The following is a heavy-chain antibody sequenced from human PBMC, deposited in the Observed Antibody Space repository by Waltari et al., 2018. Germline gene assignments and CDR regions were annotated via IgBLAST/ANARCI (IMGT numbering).Heavy chain of an antibody. J-gene: IGHJ5*02. CDR2: IYYPCST. D-gene: IGHD2-21*02. CDR1: GGSISGFY. Sequence: QVQLQESGPSLLKPSETLSLICTVSGGSISGFYWSWVRQPPGKGLDWIGYIYYPCSTNFNPSLQSRVTMSVATSKNQFSLKLSSGTAADTAFYYCARGGGGDWEWFDPWGQGTLVTVSS. CDR3: ARGGGGDWEWFDP. V-gene: IGHV4-59*01.